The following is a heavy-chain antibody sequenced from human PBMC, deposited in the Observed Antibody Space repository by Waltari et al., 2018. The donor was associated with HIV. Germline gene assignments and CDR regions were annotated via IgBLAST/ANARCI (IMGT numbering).Heavy chain of an antibody. Sequence: QVQLQQWGAGLLKPSETLSLTCAVYGGSFSGYYWSWIRQPPGKGLEWIGEINHSGSPNYNPSLNSRVNISVDTSKNQFSLKLSSVTAADTAVYYCARAPRGYSYGSKYNWFDPWGQGTLVTVSS. CDR2: INHSGSP. V-gene: IGHV4-34*01. CDR3: ARAPRGYSYGSKYNWFDP. J-gene: IGHJ5*02. D-gene: IGHD5-18*01. CDR1: GGSFSGYY.